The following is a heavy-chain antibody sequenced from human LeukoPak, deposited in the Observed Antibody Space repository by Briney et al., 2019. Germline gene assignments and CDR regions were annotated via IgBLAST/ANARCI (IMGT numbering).Heavy chain of an antibody. D-gene: IGHD2-21*02. Sequence: SETLSLTCTVSGGSISSYYWSWIRQPPGKGLEWIGYIYYSGSTNYNPSLKSRVTIAVDTSKNQFSLKLSSVTAADTAVYYCARAYCGGDCYHRVDAFDIWGQGTMVTASS. CDR1: GGSISSYY. CDR2: IYYSGST. J-gene: IGHJ3*02. V-gene: IGHV4-59*01. CDR3: ARAYCGGDCYHRVDAFDI.